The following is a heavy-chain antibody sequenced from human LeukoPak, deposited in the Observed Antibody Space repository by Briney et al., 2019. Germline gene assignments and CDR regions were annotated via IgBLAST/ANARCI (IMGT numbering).Heavy chain of an antibody. CDR2: ISGSGGST. V-gene: IGHV3-23*01. J-gene: IGHJ4*02. CDR3: ARDGPGTGYFDY. D-gene: IGHD1-1*01. Sequence: GGTLRLSCAASGFTFSSYGMSWVRQAPGKGLEWVSAISGSGGSTYYADSVKGRFTISRDNSKNTLYLQMNSLRAEDTAVYYCARDGPGTGYFDYWGQGTLVTVSS. CDR1: GFTFSSYG.